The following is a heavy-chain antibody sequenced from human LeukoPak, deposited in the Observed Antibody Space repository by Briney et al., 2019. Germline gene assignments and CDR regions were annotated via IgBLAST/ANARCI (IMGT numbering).Heavy chain of an antibody. CDR3: ARDVSLGATDY. Sequence: SETLSLTCTVSGGSISSYYWSWIRQPPGKGLEWIGYIYYSGSTNYNPSLKSRVTISVDTSKNQFSLKLSSVTAADTAVYYCARDVSLGATDYWGQGTLVTVSS. CDR2: IYYSGST. CDR1: GGSISSYY. J-gene: IGHJ4*02. D-gene: IGHD1-26*01. V-gene: IGHV4-59*01.